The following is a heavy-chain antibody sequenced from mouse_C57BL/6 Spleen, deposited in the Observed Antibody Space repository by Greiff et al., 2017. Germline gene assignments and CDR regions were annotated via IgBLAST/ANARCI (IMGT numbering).Heavy chain of an antibody. D-gene: IGHD2-3*01. Sequence: QVQLQQPGAELVRPGSSVKLSCKASGYTFTSYWMHWVKQRPIQGLEWIGNIDPSDSETHYNQKFKDKATLTVDKSSSTAYMQLSSLTSEDSAVYYCAKEFYDYLDYWGQGTTLTVSS. CDR1: GYTFTSYW. V-gene: IGHV1-52*01. J-gene: IGHJ2*01. CDR3: AKEFYDYLDY. CDR2: IDPSDSET.